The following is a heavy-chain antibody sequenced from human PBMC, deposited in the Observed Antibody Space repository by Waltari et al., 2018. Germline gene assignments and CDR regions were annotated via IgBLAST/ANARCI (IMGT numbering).Heavy chain of an antibody. CDR3: ASPLRRGYFQH. J-gene: IGHJ1*01. Sequence: EVQLVESGGGLVKPGGSLRLSCAASGFTFSSYSMNWVRQAPGKGLEWVSSISSSSSYIYYADSVKGRVTISRDNAKNSLYLQMNSLRAEDTAVYHCASPLRRGYFQHWGQGTLVTVSS. CDR2: ISSSSSYI. V-gene: IGHV3-21*01. CDR1: GFTFSSYS. D-gene: IGHD4-17*01.